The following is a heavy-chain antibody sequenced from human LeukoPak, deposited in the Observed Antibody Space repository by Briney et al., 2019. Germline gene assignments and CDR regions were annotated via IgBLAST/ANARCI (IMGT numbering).Heavy chain of an antibody. CDR2: IYYSGST. Sequence: PSETLSLTCTVSGGSISSSSYYWGWIRQPPGKGLEWIGSIYYSGSTYYNPSLKSRVTISVDTSKNQFSLKLSSVTAADTAVYYCARVVITIYYYYYMDVWGKGTTVTVSS. CDR1: GGSISSSSYY. CDR3: ARVVITIYYYYYMDV. D-gene: IGHD3-22*01. V-gene: IGHV4-39*07. J-gene: IGHJ6*03.